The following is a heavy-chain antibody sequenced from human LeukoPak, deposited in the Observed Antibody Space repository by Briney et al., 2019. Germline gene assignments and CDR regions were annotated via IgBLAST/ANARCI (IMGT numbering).Heavy chain of an antibody. CDR2: ISGSGGST. J-gene: IGHJ4*02. Sequence: PGGSLRLSCAASGFTFSSYAMGWVRQVPGKGLEWVSTISGSGGSTYYADSVKGRFTSSRDNSKNTLFLQMNSLRVEDTAVYYCAKETVMAPFPFDYWGQGTLVTVSS. CDR3: AKETVMAPFPFDY. V-gene: IGHV3-23*01. CDR1: GFTFSSYA. D-gene: IGHD5-18*01.